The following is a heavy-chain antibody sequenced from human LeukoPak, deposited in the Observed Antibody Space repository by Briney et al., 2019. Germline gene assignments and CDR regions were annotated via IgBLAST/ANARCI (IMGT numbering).Heavy chain of an antibody. J-gene: IGHJ5*02. CDR2: ISSSSSYI. D-gene: IGHD3-3*01. CDR1: GFTFSSYS. CDR3: ARDRYDFWSGYYTQVEIDP. V-gene: IGHV3-21*01. Sequence: GGSLRLSCAASGFTFSSYSMNWVRQAPGKGLEWVSSISSSSSYIYYADSVKGRFTISRDNAKNSLYLQMNSLRAEDTAVYYCARDRYDFWSGYYTQVEIDPWGQGTLVTVSS.